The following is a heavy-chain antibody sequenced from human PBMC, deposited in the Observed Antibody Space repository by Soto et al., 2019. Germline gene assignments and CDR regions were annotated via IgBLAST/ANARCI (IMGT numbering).Heavy chain of an antibody. V-gene: IGHV3-33*01. D-gene: IGHD3-10*01. CDR3: AREKESSLDS. CDR1: GFNFGSYG. CDR2: IWYDGTKK. Sequence: QVQLVESGGGVVQPGRSLRLSCAAPGFNFGSYGMHWVRQAPGKGLEWVTVIWYDGTKKYDADSVKGRFTVSRDNSKNTLYLQMNSLRAEDTAVYFCAREKESSLDSWGQGTLVTVSS. J-gene: IGHJ4*02.